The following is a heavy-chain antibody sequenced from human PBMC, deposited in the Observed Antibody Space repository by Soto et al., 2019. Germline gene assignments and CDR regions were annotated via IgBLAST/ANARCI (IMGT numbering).Heavy chain of an antibody. J-gene: IGHJ4*02. CDR1: GGSISSGGYY. Sequence: SETLSLTCTVSGGSISSGGYYWSWIRQHPGKGLEWIGYIYYSGSTYYNPPLKSRVTISVDRSKNQFSLKLSSVTAADTAVYYCARAPARYYYDSSGYYYGDYFDYWGQGTLVTVSS. CDR2: IYYSGST. V-gene: IGHV4-31*03. D-gene: IGHD3-22*01. CDR3: ARAPARYYYDSSGYYYGDYFDY.